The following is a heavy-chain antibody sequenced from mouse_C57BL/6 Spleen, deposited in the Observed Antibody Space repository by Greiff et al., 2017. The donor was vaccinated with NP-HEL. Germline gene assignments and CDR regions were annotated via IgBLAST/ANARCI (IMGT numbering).Heavy chain of an antibody. CDR2: IYPGDGDT. V-gene: IGHV1-82*01. Sequence: VQLQQSGPELVKPGASVKISCKASGYAFSSSWMNWVKQRPGKGREWIGRIYPGDGDTNYNGKFKGKATLTADKSSSTAYMQLSSLTSEDSAVYFCARLEDLDYWGQGTTLTVSS. J-gene: IGHJ2*01. CDR1: GYAFSSSW. CDR3: ARLEDLDY.